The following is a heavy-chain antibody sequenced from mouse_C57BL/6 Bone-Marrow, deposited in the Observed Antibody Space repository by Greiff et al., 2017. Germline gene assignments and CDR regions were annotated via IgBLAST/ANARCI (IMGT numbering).Heavy chain of an antibody. CDR1: GFTFSSYG. CDR2: ISSGGSYT. CDR3: ARRGDGTMDY. Sequence: EVTLVESGGDLVKPGGSLKLSCAASGFTFSSYGMSWVRQTPDNRLEWVATISSGGSYTYYPDSVKGRFTISRDNAKNTLYLQMSSLKSEDTAMYYCARRGDGTMDYWGQGTSVTVSS. J-gene: IGHJ4*01. V-gene: IGHV5-6*02.